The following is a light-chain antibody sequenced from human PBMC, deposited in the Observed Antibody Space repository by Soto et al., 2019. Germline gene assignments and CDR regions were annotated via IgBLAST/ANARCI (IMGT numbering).Light chain of an antibody. CDR3: QQRSNWPFT. CDR2: DAS. J-gene: IGKJ2*01. V-gene: IGKV3-11*01. CDR1: QSVSSY. Sequence: EIVLTQSPATLSLSPGERATLSCRASQSVSSYLAWYQQKPGQAPSLLIYDASNRATGIPARFSGSGSETDCTLTISSLEPEDFAVSYCQQRSNWPFTFGQGTKLEIK.